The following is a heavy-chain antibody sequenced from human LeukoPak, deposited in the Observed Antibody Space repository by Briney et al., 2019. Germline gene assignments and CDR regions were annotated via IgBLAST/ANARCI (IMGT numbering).Heavy chain of an antibody. CDR2: IFYSGST. D-gene: IGHD6-13*01. V-gene: IGHV4-30-4*01. CDR1: GGSISSGDYY. J-gene: IGHJ4*02. Sequence: PSQTLSLACTVSGGSISSGDYYWSWIRQPPGKGLEWIGYIFYSGSTSYNPSLKSRVTVSVDTSKNQFSLKLNSVTAADTAVYFCAREGNRIAAPGFDYWGQGTLVTVSS. CDR3: AREGNRIAAPGFDY.